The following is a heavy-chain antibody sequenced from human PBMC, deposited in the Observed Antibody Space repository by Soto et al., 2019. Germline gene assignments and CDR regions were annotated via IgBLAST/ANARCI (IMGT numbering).Heavy chain of an antibody. CDR2: IIPIFGTA. D-gene: IGHD7-27*01. Sequence: QVQLVQSGAEVKKPGSSVKVSCKASGGTFSSYAISWVRQAPGQGLEWMGGIIPIFGTANYAQKFQGRVTIAADESTSTAYMELSSLRSEDTAVYYCARVTNWERGRGYFDYWGQGTLVTVSS. J-gene: IGHJ4*02. V-gene: IGHV1-69*12. CDR1: GGTFSSYA. CDR3: ARVTNWERGRGYFDY.